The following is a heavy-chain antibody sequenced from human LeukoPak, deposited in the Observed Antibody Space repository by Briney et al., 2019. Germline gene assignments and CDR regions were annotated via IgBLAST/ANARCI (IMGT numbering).Heavy chain of an antibody. D-gene: IGHD3-16*02. CDR2: IRSKAYGGTT. CDR3: TTPWYYDYVWGSYPL. CDR1: GFTFGDYA. J-gene: IGHJ4*02. Sequence: PGRSLKLSWTASGFTFGDYAMSWVRPAPGQGLEWVGFIRSKAYGGTTEYAASVKGRFTISRDDSKSIAYLQMNSLKTEDTAVYYCTTPWYYDYVWGSYPLWGQGTLVTVSS. V-gene: IGHV3-49*04.